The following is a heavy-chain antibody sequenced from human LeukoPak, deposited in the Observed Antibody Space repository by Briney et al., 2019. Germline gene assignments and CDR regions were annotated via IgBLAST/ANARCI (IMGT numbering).Heavy chain of an antibody. CDR3: AADSRRNYYGSGSYYIPYYYGMDV. J-gene: IGHJ6*04. CDR2: IVVGSGNT. D-gene: IGHD3-10*01. Sequence: GTSVKVSCKASGFTFTSSAVQWARQARGQRLEWIGWIVVGSGNTNYAQEFQERVTITRDMSTSTAYMELSSLRSEDTAVYYCAADSRRNYYGSGSYYIPYYYGMDVWGKGTTVTVSS. V-gene: IGHV1-58*01. CDR1: GFTFTSSA.